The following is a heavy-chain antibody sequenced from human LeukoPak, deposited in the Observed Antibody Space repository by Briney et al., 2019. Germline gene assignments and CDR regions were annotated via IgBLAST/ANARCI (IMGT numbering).Heavy chain of an antibody. Sequence: GGSRRLSCAASGFTFSSYGMHWVRQAPGKGLEWVSAVSGSGGTTYYADSVKGRFTISRDNFKNTVYLLMNSLRAEDTAVYYFARDLARETNGITWGQGTLVTLSP. V-gene: IGHV3-23*01. CDR1: GFTFSSYG. CDR3: ARDLARETNGIT. J-gene: IGHJ5*02. CDR2: VSGSGGTT. D-gene: IGHD2-21*01.